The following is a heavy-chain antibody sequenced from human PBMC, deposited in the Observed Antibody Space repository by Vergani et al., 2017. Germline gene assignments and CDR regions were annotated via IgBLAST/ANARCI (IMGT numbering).Heavy chain of an antibody. J-gene: IGHJ3*02. CDR3: ARKVSGSSSWFDAFDI. D-gene: IGHD6-13*01. Sequence: QVQLVQSGAEVKKPGSSVKVSCKASGGTFSSYAISWVRQAPGQGLEWMGRIIPIVGTANYAQKFQGRVTITADESTSTASMAMSSMRSEDTAVYYCARKVSGSSSWFDAFDIWGQGTMVTVSS. CDR1: GGTFSSYA. CDR2: IIPIVGTA. V-gene: IGHV1-69*18.